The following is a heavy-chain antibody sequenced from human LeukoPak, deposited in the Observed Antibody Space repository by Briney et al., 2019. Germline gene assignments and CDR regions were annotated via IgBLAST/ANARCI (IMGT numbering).Heavy chain of an antibody. CDR3: ARDLYVVVVAATPDY. V-gene: IGHV3-30-3*01. D-gene: IGHD2-15*01. J-gene: IGHJ4*02. CDR1: GFTFSSYA. CDR2: ISYDGSNK. Sequence: PGGSLRLSCAASGFTFSSYAMHWVRQAPGKGLEWVAVISYDGSNKYYADSVKGRFTISRDNSKNTLYLQRNSLRAEDTAVYYCARDLYVVVVAATPDYWGQGTLVTVSS.